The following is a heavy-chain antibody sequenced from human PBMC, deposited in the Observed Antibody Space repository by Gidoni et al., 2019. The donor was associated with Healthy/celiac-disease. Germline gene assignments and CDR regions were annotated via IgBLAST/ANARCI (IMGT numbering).Heavy chain of an antibody. CDR2: SSSSSSYI. Sequence: EVQLVESGGGLVKPGGSLRFSCAASGFTFSSYRMNGVRQAPGKGLEWVSYSSSSSSYIYYADSVKGRFTISRDNAKNSLYLQINSLRAEDTAVYYCARGLRFLEWLLAGDFDYWGQGTLVTVSS. CDR1: GFTFSSYR. V-gene: IGHV3-21*01. J-gene: IGHJ4*02. CDR3: ARGLRFLEWLLAGDFDY. D-gene: IGHD3-3*01.